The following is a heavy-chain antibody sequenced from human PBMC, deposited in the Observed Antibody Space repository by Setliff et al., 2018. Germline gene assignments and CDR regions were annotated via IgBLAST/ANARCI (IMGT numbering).Heavy chain of an antibody. Sequence: ASVKVSCKASGYAFSDYGVTWVRQAPGQGLEWVGWISPYSGNTYYAPKFQGRITMTTDTSTTTAYMELKSLRSDDTAIYYCSRLVRYCTRTSCQRLSGDDYWGQGALVTVSS. CDR1: GYAFSDYG. CDR3: SRLVRYCTRTSCQRLSGDDY. CDR2: ISPYSGNT. J-gene: IGHJ4*02. V-gene: IGHV1-18*01. D-gene: IGHD2-2*01.